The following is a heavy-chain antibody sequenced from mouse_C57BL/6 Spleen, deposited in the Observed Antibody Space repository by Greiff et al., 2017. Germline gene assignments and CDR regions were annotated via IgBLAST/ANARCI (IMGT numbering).Heavy chain of an antibody. Sequence: VQLQQSGPELVKPGASVKISCKASGYTFTDYYMNWVKQSHGKSLAWIGAINPNNGGTSYNQKFKGKATLTVDKSSSTAYMELRSLTSEDSAVYYCARANGYTLDYWGQGTTLTVSS. J-gene: IGHJ2*01. CDR1: GYTFTDYY. V-gene: IGHV1-26*01. CDR2: INPNNGGT. CDR3: ARANGYTLDY. D-gene: IGHD2-2*01.